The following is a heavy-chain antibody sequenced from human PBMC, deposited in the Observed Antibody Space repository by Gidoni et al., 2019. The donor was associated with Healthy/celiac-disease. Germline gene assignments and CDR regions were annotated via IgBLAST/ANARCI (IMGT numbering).Heavy chain of an antibody. CDR3: ARSPKYSSSWYGRNWFDP. CDR2: INPSGST. D-gene: IGHD6-13*01. CDR1: GGSFSGYY. J-gene: IGHJ5*02. V-gene: IGHV4-34*01. Sequence: QVQLQQWGAGLLKPSETLSLTCAVYGGSFSGYYWSWIRQPPGKGLEWIGEINPSGSTNYNPSLKSRVTISVDTSKNQFSLKLSSVTAADTAVYYCARSPKYSSSWYGRNWFDPWGQGTLVTVSS.